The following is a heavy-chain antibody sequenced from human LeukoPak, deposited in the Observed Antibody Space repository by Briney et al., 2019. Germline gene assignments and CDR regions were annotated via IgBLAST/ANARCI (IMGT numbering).Heavy chain of an antibody. V-gene: IGHV3-21*01. CDR3: ARAKGAYYDILTGYLYY. CDR1: GFTFSSYS. J-gene: IGHJ4*02. Sequence: GGSLRLSCAASGFTFSSYSMNWVRQAPGKGLEWVSSISSSSSYIYYADSVKGRFTISRDNAKNSLYLQMNSLRAEDTAVYYCARAKGAYYDILTGYLYYWGQGTLVTVSS. CDR2: ISSSSSYI. D-gene: IGHD3-9*01.